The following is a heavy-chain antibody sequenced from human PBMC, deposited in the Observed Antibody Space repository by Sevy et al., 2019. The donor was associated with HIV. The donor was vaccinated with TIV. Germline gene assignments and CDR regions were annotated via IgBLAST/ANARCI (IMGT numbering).Heavy chain of an antibody. D-gene: IGHD1-26*01. CDR3: AKETQSLVRRATSYFDY. Sequence: GGYLRLSCAASGFTFNTYGLHWVRQAPGKGLEWVAVISYDGSNKYYADSVKGRFTISRDNAKNTLYLQLNSLRDEDTAVYYCAKETQSLVRRATSYFDYWGHGTLVTVSS. CDR1: GFTFNTYG. CDR2: ISYDGSNK. J-gene: IGHJ4*01. V-gene: IGHV3-30*18.